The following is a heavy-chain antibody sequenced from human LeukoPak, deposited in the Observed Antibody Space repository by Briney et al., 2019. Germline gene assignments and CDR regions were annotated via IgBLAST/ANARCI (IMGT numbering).Heavy chain of an antibody. D-gene: IGHD6-19*01. V-gene: IGHV1-8*01. Sequence: ASVKVSCKASGYTFTSYDINWVRQATGQGREWMGWMNPNSGNTGYAQKFQGRVTMTRNTSISTAYMELSSLRSEDTAVYYCARGAGSHYYYHMDVWGKGTTVTVSS. J-gene: IGHJ6*03. CDR3: ARGAGSHYYYHMDV. CDR1: GYTFTSYD. CDR2: MNPNSGNT.